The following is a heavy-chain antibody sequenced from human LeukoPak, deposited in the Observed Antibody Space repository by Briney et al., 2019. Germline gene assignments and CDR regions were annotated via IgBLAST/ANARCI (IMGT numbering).Heavy chain of an antibody. CDR3: TTGGGVYDYVSLH. J-gene: IGHJ1*01. CDR2: IKSKSDGGTT. D-gene: IGHD3-16*01. CDR1: GFIFSNYN. Sequence: PGGSLRLSCAASGFIFSNYNMNWVRQAPGKGLEWVGRIKSKSDGGTTDYAAPVKGKFTISRDDSKNTLYLQMNSLKSEYTAVYYCTTGGGVYDYVSLHWGQGTLVTVSS. V-gene: IGHV3-15*01.